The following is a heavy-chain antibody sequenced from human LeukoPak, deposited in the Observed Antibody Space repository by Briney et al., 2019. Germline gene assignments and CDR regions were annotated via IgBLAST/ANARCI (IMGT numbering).Heavy chain of an antibody. CDR3: ARGQGGRGSSGWYYFDS. Sequence: SETLSLTCTVSGGSITSYFWSWIRQPPGKGLEWIVEINHSGSTNYSPSLKSRVTISVDTSKNQFSLKLSSVTAADTAVYYCARGQGGRGSSGWYYFDSWGQGTLVTVSS. CDR2: INHSGST. V-gene: IGHV4-34*01. D-gene: IGHD6-19*01. CDR1: GGSITSYF. J-gene: IGHJ4*02.